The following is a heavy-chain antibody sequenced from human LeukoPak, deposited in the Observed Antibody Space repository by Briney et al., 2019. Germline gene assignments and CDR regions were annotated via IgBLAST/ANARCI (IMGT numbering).Heavy chain of an antibody. CDR1: GGTFSSYS. D-gene: IGHD2-2*01. Sequence: ASVKVSCKASGGTFSSYSISWVRQAPGQGLEWMGWISDYSGNTNYAQNLQGRVTMTTDTSTSTAYMELRSLRSDDTAVYYCARTDGRYCSSTSCYGAPYFDYWGQGTLVTVSS. V-gene: IGHV1-18*01. J-gene: IGHJ4*02. CDR2: ISDYSGNT. CDR3: ARTDGRYCSSTSCYGAPYFDY.